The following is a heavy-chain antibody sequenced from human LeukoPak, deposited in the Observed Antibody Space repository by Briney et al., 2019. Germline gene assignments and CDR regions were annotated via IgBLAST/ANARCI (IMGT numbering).Heavy chain of an antibody. CDR1: GGSISSGGYY. V-gene: IGHV4-31*03. D-gene: IGHD3-22*01. Sequence: SETLSLTCTVSGGSISSGGYYWSWIRQHPGKGLEWIRYIYYSGSTYYNPSLKSRVTISVDTSKNQFSLKLSSVTAADTAVYYCASTSITYYYDSSGYYLGYWGQGTLVTVSS. J-gene: IGHJ4*02. CDR2: IYYSGST. CDR3: ASTSITYYYDSSGYYLGY.